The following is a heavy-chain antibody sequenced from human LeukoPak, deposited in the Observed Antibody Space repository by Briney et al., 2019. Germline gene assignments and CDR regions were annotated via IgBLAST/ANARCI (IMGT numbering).Heavy chain of an antibody. CDR2: IYSGGST. V-gene: IGHV3-66*01. J-gene: IGHJ4*02. CDR3: GRGSAGYPADY. CDR1: GFTVSSNY. Sequence: GGSLRLSCAASGFTVSSNYMSWVRQAPGKGLEWVSVIYSGGSTYYADSVKGRFTISRDNSKNTLYLQMNSLRAEDTAVYYCGRGSAGYPADYRGQGTLVIVSS. D-gene: IGHD5-12*01.